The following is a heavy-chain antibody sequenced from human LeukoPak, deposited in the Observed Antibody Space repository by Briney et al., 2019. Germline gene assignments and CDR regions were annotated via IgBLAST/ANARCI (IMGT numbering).Heavy chain of an antibody. V-gene: IGHV3-9*03. CDR1: GFTFYDYA. J-gene: IGHJ4*02. CDR3: AKELWGSFPL. Sequence: GGSLRLSCAASGFTFYDYAMHWVRQAPGKGLEWVSGISWNSGSIGYADSVKGRFTISRDNAKNSLYLQMNSLRAEDMALYYCAKELWGSFPLWGQGTLVTVSP. CDR2: ISWNSGSI. D-gene: IGHD3-10*01.